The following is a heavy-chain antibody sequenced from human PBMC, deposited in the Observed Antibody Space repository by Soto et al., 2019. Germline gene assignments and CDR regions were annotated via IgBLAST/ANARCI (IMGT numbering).Heavy chain of an antibody. CDR3: ASLDTAMAFGY. CDR2: IYYSGTT. V-gene: IGHV4-59*01. D-gene: IGHD5-18*01. J-gene: IGHJ4*02. CDR1: GGSISSYY. Sequence: PSETLSLTCTVSGGSISSYYWSWIRQPPGKGLEWIGYIYYSGTTNYNPSLKSRVTISVDTSKNQFSLKLSSVTAADTAVYYCASLDTAMAFGYWGQGTLVTVSS.